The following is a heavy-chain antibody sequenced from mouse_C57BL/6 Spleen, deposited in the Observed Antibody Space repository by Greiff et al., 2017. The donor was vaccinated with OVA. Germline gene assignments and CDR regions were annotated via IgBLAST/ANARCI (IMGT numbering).Heavy chain of an antibody. CDR3: ARSRGDGNYVDY. CDR1: GYTFTSYW. D-gene: IGHD2-1*01. CDR2: IHPNSGST. V-gene: IGHV1-64*01. Sequence: QVQLQQPGAELVKPGASVKLSCKASGYTFTSYWMHWVKQRPGQGLEWIGMIHPNSGSTNYNEKFKSKATLTVDKSSSTAYMQLSSLTSEDSAVYYCARSRGDGNYVDYWGQGTSVTVSS. J-gene: IGHJ4*01.